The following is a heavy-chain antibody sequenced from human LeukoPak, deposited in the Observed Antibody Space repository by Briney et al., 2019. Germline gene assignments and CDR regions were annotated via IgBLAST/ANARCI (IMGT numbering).Heavy chain of an antibody. CDR3: ARAPYCIGGSCRFDY. J-gene: IGHJ4*02. V-gene: IGHV3-7*03. D-gene: IGHD2-15*01. CDR2: IKQDGSEK. CDR1: GFAFSSYW. Sequence: GGSLRLSCAASGFAFSSYWMSWVRQAPGKGLEWVANIKQDGSEKYYVDSVKGRFTISRDNAKNSLYLQMNSLRAEDTAVYYCARAPYCIGGSCRFDYWGQGTLVTVSS.